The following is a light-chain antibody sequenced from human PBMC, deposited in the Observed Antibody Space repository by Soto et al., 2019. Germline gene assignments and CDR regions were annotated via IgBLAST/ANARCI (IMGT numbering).Light chain of an antibody. CDR2: GAT. CDR1: QSVTTQ. CDR3: QQYGGSTRT. V-gene: IGKV3-20*01. Sequence: IVLTQSPATLSLPPGERATLSCRASQSVTTQLAWYKQKPGQAPRLLIHGATRRATGVPDRITGSGSGTDFTLSISRLEPEDFAVYYCQQYGGSTRTFGQGTKVEIK. J-gene: IGKJ1*01.